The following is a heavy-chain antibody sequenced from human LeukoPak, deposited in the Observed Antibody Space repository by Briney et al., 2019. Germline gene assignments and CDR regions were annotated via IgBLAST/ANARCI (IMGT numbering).Heavy chain of an antibody. D-gene: IGHD2-8*01. CDR3: ARRQPYCTNGVCPYYFDY. CDR2: ISSSSSYI. CDR1: GFTFSRYS. Sequence: GGSLRLSCAASGFTFSRYSMNWVRQAPGKGLEWVSSISSSSSYIYYADSVKGRFTISRDNAKNSLYLQMNSLRAEDTAVYYCARRQPYCTNGVCPYYFDYWGQGTLVTVSS. J-gene: IGHJ4*02. V-gene: IGHV3-21*01.